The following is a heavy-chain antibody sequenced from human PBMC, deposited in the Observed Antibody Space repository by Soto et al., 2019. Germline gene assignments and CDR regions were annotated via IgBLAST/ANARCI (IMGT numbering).Heavy chain of an antibody. CDR1: GFTFSSYA. J-gene: IGHJ4*02. Sequence: EVQFLQSGGGLVQPAGSLRLSCAASGFTFSSYAMSWVRQAPGKGLEWVSAITGDGGDTYHADSVKGRFTISRDNSKNTLSLQMNSLRAEDTAVYCCAKGSSSSRPYYFDYWGQGSLVTVSS. D-gene: IGHD2-2*01. V-gene: IGHV3-23*01. CDR2: ITGDGGDT. CDR3: AKGSSSSRPYYFDY.